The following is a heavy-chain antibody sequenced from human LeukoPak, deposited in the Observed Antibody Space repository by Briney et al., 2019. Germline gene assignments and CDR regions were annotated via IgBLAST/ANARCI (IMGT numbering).Heavy chain of an antibody. D-gene: IGHD5-24*01. Sequence: SETLSLTCTVSGGSISSYYWSWIRQPPGKGLEWIGYIYYSGSTNYNPSLKSRVTISVDTSKNQFSLKLSSVTAADTAVYYCAREGGDGYNYAFDIWGQGTMVTVCS. V-gene: IGHV4-59*01. CDR2: IYYSGST. CDR1: GGSISSYY. CDR3: AREGGDGYNYAFDI. J-gene: IGHJ3*02.